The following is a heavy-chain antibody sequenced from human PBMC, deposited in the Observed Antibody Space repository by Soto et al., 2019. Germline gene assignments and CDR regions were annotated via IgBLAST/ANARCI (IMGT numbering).Heavy chain of an antibody. D-gene: IGHD3-10*01. CDR2: IYPGDSDT. J-gene: IGHJ6*03. V-gene: IGHV5-51*01. CDR1: GYSFTSYW. CDR3: ARRVIMVRGVLYYYYMDV. Sequence: PGESLKISCKGPGYSFTSYWIGWVRQMPGKGLEWMGIIYPGDSDTRYSPSFQGQVTISADKSISTAYLQWSSLKASDTAMYYCARRVIMVRGVLYYYYMDVWGKGTTVTVSS.